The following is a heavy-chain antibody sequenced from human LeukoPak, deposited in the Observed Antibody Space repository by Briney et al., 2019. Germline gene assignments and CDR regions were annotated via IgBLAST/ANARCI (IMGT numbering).Heavy chain of an antibody. D-gene: IGHD3-22*01. CDR2: IFYSGST. CDR1: SGSISTSNYY. Sequence: SETLSLTCTVSSGSISTSNYYWGWVRQPPGKALEWIGNIFYSGSTYYNPSLKSRVTISVETSKNQFSLKLSSVTAADTAVYYCARVTGYMIEDYFDYWGQGTLVTVSS. V-gene: IGHV4-39*07. CDR3: ARVTGYMIEDYFDY. J-gene: IGHJ4*02.